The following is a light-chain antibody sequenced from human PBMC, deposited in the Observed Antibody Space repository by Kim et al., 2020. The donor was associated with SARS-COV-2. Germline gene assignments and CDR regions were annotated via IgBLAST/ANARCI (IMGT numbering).Light chain of an antibody. CDR3: QQYDNWPLT. CDR2: DVS. CDR1: QSIGTK. J-gene: IGKJ4*01. V-gene: IGKV3-15*01. Sequence: EIAMTQSPDSLSVSPGGSAALSCRASQSIGTKVAWYQQKPGQGPRLLIYDVSTRAIGIAARFSGSGSGTEFTLTNSSLQSDDFAIYYCQQYDNWPLTFGGGTKVDIK.